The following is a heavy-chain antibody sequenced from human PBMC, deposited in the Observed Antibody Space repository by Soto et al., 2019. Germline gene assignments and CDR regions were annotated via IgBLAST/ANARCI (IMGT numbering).Heavy chain of an antibody. CDR3: ATKLGFTWLTYFDL. Sequence: ASVKVSCKTSGYKFTDHRIHWVRQAPGQGLEWMGWTAPNNGNTHYVPKLKGRVTMTSDTSTSTAHMELAELTSDDKAVYYCATKLGFTWLTYFDLWGSGTLVTVSS. D-gene: IGHD3-22*01. CDR1: GYKFTDHR. J-gene: IGHJ2*01. V-gene: IGHV1-2*02. CDR2: TAPNNGNT.